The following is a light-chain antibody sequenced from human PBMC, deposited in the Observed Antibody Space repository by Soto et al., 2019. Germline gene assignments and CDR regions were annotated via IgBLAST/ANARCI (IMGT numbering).Light chain of an antibody. CDR1: RDISVY. CDR2: DAS. Sequence: DIQMTQSPSSLSASVGDRVTITCQASRDISVYLNWYQQKPGKPPKLLVFDASTLQTGVPSRFSGSGSGTQFTFTISSLQPEDIATYYCQQYDNLPPYTFGQGTRLEIK. CDR3: QQYDNLPPYT. J-gene: IGKJ2*01. V-gene: IGKV1-33*01.